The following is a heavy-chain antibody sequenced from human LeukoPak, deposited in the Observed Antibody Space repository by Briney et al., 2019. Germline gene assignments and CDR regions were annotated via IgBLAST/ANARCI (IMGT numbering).Heavy chain of an antibody. CDR1: GFTFDDYG. CDR3: ARDLERLYPGGAFDI. V-gene: IGHV3-20*04. D-gene: IGHD3-16*02. CDR2: INWNGGST. Sequence: PGGSLRLSCAASGFTFDDYGMSWVRQAPGKGLEWVSGINWNGGSTGYVDSVKGRFTISRDNAKNSLYLQMNSLRAEDTALYYCARDLERLYPGGAFDIWGQGTMVTVSS. J-gene: IGHJ3*02.